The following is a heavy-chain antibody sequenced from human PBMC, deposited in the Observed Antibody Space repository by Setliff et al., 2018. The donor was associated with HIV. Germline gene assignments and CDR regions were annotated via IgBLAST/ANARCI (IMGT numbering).Heavy chain of an antibody. J-gene: IGHJ3*02. Sequence: SVKVSCKASGGTFSTYAIRWVRQAPGQGLEWMCAIVPILGIANSAQKFQGRVTITTDESTNTAYMELRSLRSEDTAVYYCARIPPGGAFDIWGQGTVVTVSS. CDR3: ARIPPGGAFDI. CDR1: GGTFSTYA. D-gene: IGHD3-16*01. V-gene: IGHV1-69*10. CDR2: IVPILGIA.